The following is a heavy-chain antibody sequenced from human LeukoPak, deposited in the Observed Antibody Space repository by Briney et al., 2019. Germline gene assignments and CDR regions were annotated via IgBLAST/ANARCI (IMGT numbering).Heavy chain of an antibody. CDR3: ARVGSGYDSN. D-gene: IGHD5-12*01. J-gene: IGHJ4*02. Sequence: GGSLRLSCGASGFTFTTYAMTWVRQAPGKGLEWVSYISSSSSTIYYADSVKGRFTISRDNAKNSLYLQMNSLRAEDTAVYYCARVGSGYDSNWGQGTLVTVSS. CDR2: ISSSSSTI. CDR1: GFTFTTYA. V-gene: IGHV3-48*01.